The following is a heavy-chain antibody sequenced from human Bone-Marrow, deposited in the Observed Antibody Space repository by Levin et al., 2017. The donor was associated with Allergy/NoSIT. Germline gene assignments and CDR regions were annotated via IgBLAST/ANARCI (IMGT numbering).Heavy chain of an antibody. CDR2: IIPLFNYE. D-gene: IGHD4-17*01. CDR3: ARQSTVSPLYWYFDL. Sequence: SVKVSCEASGGTFSSSAISWIRQAPGQGLEWMGGIIPLFNYEHYAQKFRGRVTISADESTTTAYMELSGLRFEDTALYFCARQSTVSPLYWYFDLWGRGTLVTVSS. V-gene: IGHV1-69*13. J-gene: IGHJ2*01. CDR1: GGTFSSSA.